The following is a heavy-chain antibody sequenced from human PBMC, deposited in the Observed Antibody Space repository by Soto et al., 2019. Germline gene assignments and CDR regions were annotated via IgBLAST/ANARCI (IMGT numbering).Heavy chain of an antibody. D-gene: IGHD2-15*01. V-gene: IGHV3-21*01. CDR1: GFTFSSYS. CDR2: ISSSSSYI. CDR3: ARDPITKAARRSRYSDY. Sequence: PGGSLRLSCAASGFTFSSYSMNWVRQAPGKGLEWVSSISSSSSYIYYADSVKGRFTISRDNAKNSLYLQMNSLRAEDTAVYYCARDPITKAARRSRYSDYWGQGTLVTVSS. J-gene: IGHJ4*02.